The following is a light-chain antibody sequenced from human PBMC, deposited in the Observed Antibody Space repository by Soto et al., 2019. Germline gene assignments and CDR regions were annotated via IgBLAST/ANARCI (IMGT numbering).Light chain of an antibody. CDR3: NQRQSWPRT. J-gene: IGKJ1*01. V-gene: IGKV3-11*01. CDR2: QTS. Sequence: EIVWTQSPTTLSSFPGYRVRVPSRPSQYINTRLAWYQHRPGQAPRLLIYQTSIRAAGIPARFSASGSGTDFTLTISDVQTEDFALYYCNQRQSWPRTFGKGTKVDIK. CDR1: QYINTR.